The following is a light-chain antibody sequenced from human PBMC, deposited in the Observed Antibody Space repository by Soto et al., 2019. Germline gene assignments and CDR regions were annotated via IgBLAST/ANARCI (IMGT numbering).Light chain of an antibody. V-gene: IGLV2-14*03. CDR2: DVS. Sequence: QSALTQPASVSGSPGQSVTISCTGTSSDVGGYNYVSWYQQHPGKAPKLIIYDVSNRPSGVSSRFSGSKSANTASLSISGLQADDEADYYCSSYTSSSTLVFGTGTKLTVL. J-gene: IGLJ1*01. CDR1: SSDVGGYNY. CDR3: SSYTSSSTLV.